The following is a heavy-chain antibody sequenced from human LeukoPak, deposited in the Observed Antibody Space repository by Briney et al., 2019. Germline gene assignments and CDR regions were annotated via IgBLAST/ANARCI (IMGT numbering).Heavy chain of an antibody. CDR3: ARTLVVIPDY. D-gene: IGHD3-22*01. J-gene: IGHJ4*02. CDR2: ISWNSGSI. Sequence: PGGSLRLSCAASGFTFDDYAMHWVRQAPGKGLEWVSGISWNSGSIGYADSVKGRFTISRDNAKNTLYLQMNSLRAEDTAVYYCARTLVVIPDYWGQGTLVTVSS. V-gene: IGHV3-9*01. CDR1: GFTFDDYA.